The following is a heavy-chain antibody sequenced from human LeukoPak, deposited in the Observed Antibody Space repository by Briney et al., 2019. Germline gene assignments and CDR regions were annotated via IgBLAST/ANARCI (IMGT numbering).Heavy chain of an antibody. J-gene: IGHJ4*02. CDR2: ISAYNGNT. CDR3: ARDLGGYDYDY. V-gene: IGHV1-18*01. D-gene: IGHD5-12*01. CDR1: GYTFTNYG. Sequence: ASVKVSCKASGYTFTNYGISWVRQAPGQGLEWMGWISAYNGNTNYAQKLQDRVTMTTDTSTSTAYRELRSLRSDDTAVYYCARDLGGYDYDYWGQGTLVTVSS.